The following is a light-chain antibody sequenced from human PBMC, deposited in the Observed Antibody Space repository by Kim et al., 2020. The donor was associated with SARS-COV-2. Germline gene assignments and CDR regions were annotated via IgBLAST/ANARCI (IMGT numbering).Light chain of an antibody. CDR1: SGHSNYI. Sequence: SSVKLTCTLSSGHSNYIIEWHQQQPGKARRYLMKLEGSGSYNKGSGVPDRFSGSSSGADRYLTISNLQSEDEADYYCETWDSNTWVFGGGTQLTVL. V-gene: IGLV4-60*03. CDR3: ETWDSNTWV. J-gene: IGLJ3*02. CDR2: LEGSGSY.